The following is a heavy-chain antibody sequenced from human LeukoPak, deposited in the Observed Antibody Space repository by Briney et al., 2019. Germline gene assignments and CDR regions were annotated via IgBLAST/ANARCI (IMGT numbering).Heavy chain of an antibody. CDR2: ISYDGSNK. J-gene: IGHJ4*02. V-gene: IGHV3-30*18. CDR1: GFTFSSYG. CDR3: AKDRTVVGATSFDY. D-gene: IGHD1-26*01. Sequence: GGSLRLSCAASGFTFSSYGMHWVRQAPGKGLECVAVISYDGSNKYYADSVKGRFTISRDNPRNTLYLQMNSLRAEDTAVYYCAKDRTVVGATSFDYWGLGTLVTVSS.